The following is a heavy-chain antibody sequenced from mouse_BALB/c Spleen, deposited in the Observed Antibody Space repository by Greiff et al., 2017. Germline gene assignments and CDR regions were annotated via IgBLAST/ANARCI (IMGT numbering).Heavy chain of an antibody. V-gene: IGHV1-14*01. CDR1: GYTFTSYV. D-gene: IGHD2-1*01. CDR3: ARKGNYYGNYHWYFDV. CDR2: INPYNDGT. J-gene: IGHJ1*01. Sequence: VQLQQSGPELVKPGASVKMSCKASGYTFTSYVMHWVKQKPGQGLEWIGYINPYNDGTKYNEKFKGKATLTSDKSSSTAYMELSSLTSEDSAVYYCARKGNYYGNYHWYFDVWGAGTTVTVSS.